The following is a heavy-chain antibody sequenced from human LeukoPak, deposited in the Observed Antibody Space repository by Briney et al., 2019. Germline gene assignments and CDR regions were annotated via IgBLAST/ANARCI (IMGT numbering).Heavy chain of an antibody. Sequence: SVKVSCKASGGTFSSYAISWVRQAPGQGLEWKGGIIPIFGTANYAQKFQGRVTITADESTSTAYMELSSLRSEDTAVYYCARDGTLELRRMDVWGQGTTVTVSS. D-gene: IGHD1-7*01. J-gene: IGHJ6*02. CDR3: ARDGTLELRRMDV. CDR2: IIPIFGTA. CDR1: GGTFSSYA. V-gene: IGHV1-69*13.